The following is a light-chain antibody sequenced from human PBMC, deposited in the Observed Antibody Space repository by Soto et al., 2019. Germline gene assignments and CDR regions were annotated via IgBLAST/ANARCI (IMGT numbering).Light chain of an antibody. CDR2: DDR. CDR1: DIGRKR. J-gene: IGLJ2*01. Sequence: SYELTQQPSLSVAPGQTARMTCEGDDIGRKRVHWYRQRPGQAPVLVVYDDRDRPSGIPERISGSNSGNTATLIITRVEAGDEADYHCQVWDVGSDQVVFGGGTKLTVL. V-gene: IGLV3-21*02. CDR3: QVWDVGSDQVV.